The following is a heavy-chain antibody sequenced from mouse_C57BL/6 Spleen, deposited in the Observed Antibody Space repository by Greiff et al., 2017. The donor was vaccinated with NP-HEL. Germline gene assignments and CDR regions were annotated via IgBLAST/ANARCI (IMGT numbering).Heavy chain of an antibody. V-gene: IGHV8-8*01. CDR2: IWWDDDK. CDR1: GFSLSTFGMG. CDR3: ARMRYYYGSSSYYFDY. Sequence: QVTLKESGPGILQPSQTLSLTCSFSGFSLSTFGMGVGWIRQPSGKGLEWLAHIWWDDDKYYNPALKSRLTISKDTSKNQVFLKIANVDTADTATYYCARMRYYYGSSSYYFDYWGQGTTLTVSS. D-gene: IGHD1-1*01. J-gene: IGHJ2*01.